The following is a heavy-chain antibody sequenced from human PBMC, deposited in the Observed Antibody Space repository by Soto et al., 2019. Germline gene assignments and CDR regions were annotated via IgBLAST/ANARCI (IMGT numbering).Heavy chain of an antibody. Sequence: GGSLRLSCASSGLPFSSYSLTWVRQAPGKGLELVSYISSSSTIYYADSVKGRFTISRDNAKNLLYLQMNSLRAEDTAVDYCAFGEESRYYYYGMDVWGQGT. D-gene: IGHD3-10*01. J-gene: IGHJ6*02. CDR2: ISSSSTI. CDR1: GLPFSSYS. V-gene: IGHV3-48*01. CDR3: AFGEESRYYYYGMDV.